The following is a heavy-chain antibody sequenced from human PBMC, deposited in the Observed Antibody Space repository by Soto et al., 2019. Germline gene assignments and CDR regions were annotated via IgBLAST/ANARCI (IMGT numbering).Heavy chain of an antibody. J-gene: IGHJ4*02. V-gene: IGHV3-30-3*01. Sequence: GGSLRLSCAASGFTFSSYAMHWVRQAPGRGLEWVAVISYDGSNKYYADSVKDRFTISRDNSKNTLYLQMNSLRAEDTAVYYCARDSSSWSTFDYWGQGTLVTVSS. CDR1: GFTFSSYA. D-gene: IGHD6-13*01. CDR2: ISYDGSNK. CDR3: ARDSSSWSTFDY.